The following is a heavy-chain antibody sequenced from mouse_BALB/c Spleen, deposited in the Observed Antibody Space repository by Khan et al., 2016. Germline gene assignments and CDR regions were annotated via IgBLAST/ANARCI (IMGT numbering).Heavy chain of an antibody. D-gene: IGHD4-1*01. J-gene: IGHJ2*01. CDR2: IYPGDGDT. Sequence: QVQLQQSGAELVRPGSSVKISCKASGYAFSSYWMNWVKQRPGQGLEWIGQIYPGDGDTNYNGKFKGNATLTDEKSSSTAYMQLCSLPSEDSAVYFCARGVGPDYWGQGTTLTVSS. CDR3: ARGVGPDY. CDR1: GYAFSSYW. V-gene: IGHV1-80*01.